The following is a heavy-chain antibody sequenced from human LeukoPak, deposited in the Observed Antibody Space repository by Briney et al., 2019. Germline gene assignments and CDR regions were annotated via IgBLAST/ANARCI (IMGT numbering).Heavy chain of an antibody. V-gene: IGHV3-21*06. CDR2: IGPTGSDR. CDR3: ATETNGRHYDY. Sequence: GGSLRLSCTASGLTFSTSGFNWVRQAPGKGLEWVASIGPTGSDRYHADSIKGRFTISRDNANNFLYLQMNSLRAEDTAVYYCATETNGRHYDYWGQGTLLTVPS. D-gene: IGHD1-14*01. J-gene: IGHJ4*02. CDR1: GLTFSTSG.